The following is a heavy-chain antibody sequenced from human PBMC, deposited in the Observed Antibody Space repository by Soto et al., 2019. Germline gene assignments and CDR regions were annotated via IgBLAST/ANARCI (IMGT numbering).Heavy chain of an antibody. CDR2: IRQGGNEK. V-gene: IGHV3-7*03. J-gene: IGHJ4*02. Sequence: GSLRLSCAASGFTFSGYWMTWVRQAPGKGLEWVANIRQGGNEKYYVDSVKGRFTISRDDAKNSLYLQINSLRAEDTAVYYCARGDDISSSCGVDYWGQGTLVTVSS. CDR1: GFTFSGYW. CDR3: ARGDDISSSCGVDY. D-gene: IGHD6-6*01.